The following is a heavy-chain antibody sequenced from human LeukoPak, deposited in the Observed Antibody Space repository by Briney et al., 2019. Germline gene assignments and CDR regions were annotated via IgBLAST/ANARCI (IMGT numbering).Heavy chain of an antibody. D-gene: IGHD3-9*01. V-gene: IGHV1-2*02. CDR2: INPNSGGT. CDR1: GYTFTGYY. Sequence: ASVKVSCKASGYTFTGYYTHWVRQAPGQGLEWMGWINPNSGGTNYAQKFQGRVTMTRDTSISTAYMELSRLRSDDTAVYYCARGAVLRYFDWSRDYWGQGTLVTVSS. CDR3: ARGAVLRYFDWSRDY. J-gene: IGHJ4*02.